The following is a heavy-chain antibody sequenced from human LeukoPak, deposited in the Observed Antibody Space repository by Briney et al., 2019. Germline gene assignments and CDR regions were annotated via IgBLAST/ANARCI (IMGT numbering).Heavy chain of an antibody. D-gene: IGHD3-22*01. Sequence: KPSETLSLTCTVSGGSISTSNYYWGWIRQPPGKGLEWIGNIFYSGSTYYSPSVKSRVTISVDTSKNQFSLKLSSVTAADTAVYYCARNPYYYDSSGYRDAFDIWGQGTMVTVSS. V-gene: IGHV4-39*07. CDR2: IFYSGST. CDR3: ARNPYYYDSSGYRDAFDI. CDR1: GGSISTSNYY. J-gene: IGHJ3*02.